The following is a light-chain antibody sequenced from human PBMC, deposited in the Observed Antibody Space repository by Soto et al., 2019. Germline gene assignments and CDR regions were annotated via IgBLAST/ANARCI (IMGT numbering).Light chain of an antibody. J-gene: IGKJ4*01. CDR2: DAS. V-gene: IGKV1-5*01. Sequence: IHMIDAPSTLSASVGDRVSITCRASHTIINWLAWYQQKPGKAPKVLIYDASTLDGGVPSRFSGRRSGTDFTLTISSLQPSDFATYYCQLYNTYPLPFCGGTKVDIK. CDR1: HTIINW. CDR3: QLYNTYPLP.